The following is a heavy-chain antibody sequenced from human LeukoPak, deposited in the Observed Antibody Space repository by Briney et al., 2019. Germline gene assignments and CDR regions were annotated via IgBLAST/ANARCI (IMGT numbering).Heavy chain of an antibody. Sequence: SETLSLTCTVSGGSISSGSYYWSWIRQPAGEGLEWIGRFYTSGSTNYNPSLKSRVTISVDTSKNQFSLKLSSVTAADTAVYHCARVDGSCSGGSCPSGNWFDPWGQGTLVTVSS. CDR1: GGSISSGSYY. CDR2: FYTSGST. D-gene: IGHD2-15*01. V-gene: IGHV4-61*02. CDR3: ARVDGSCSGGSCPSGNWFDP. J-gene: IGHJ5*02.